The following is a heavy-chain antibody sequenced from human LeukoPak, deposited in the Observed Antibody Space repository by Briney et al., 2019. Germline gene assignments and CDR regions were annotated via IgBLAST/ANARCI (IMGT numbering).Heavy chain of an antibody. D-gene: IGHD2-15*01. CDR1: GFTFSSYA. J-gene: IGHJ4*02. CDR3: AKDRSSWYYPFDS. CDR2: VSGGGHNT. V-gene: IGHV3-23*01. Sequence: GGSLRLPCAASGFTFSSYAMSWVRQAPGKGLEWVSVVSGGGHNTYYADSVKGRFTISRDNSKNTVYLQMNSLGAEDTAVYYCAKDRSSWYYPFDSWGQGTLVTVSS.